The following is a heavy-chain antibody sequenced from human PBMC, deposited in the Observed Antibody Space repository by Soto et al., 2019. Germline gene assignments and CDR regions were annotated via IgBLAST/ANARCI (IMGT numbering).Heavy chain of an antibody. J-gene: IGHJ3*02. CDR1: GFTFSSYA. D-gene: IGHD4-17*01. Sequence: GGSLRLSCAASGFTFSSYAMSWVRQAPGKGLEWVSAISGRGCSTYYGDSVKGRFTVTRQNSKNTLYLQMNRLRAEHKAVYYCAKDFGYDGDFYAIDIWGQGIMVNVSS. CDR3: AKDFGYDGDFYAIDI. V-gene: IGHV3-23*01. CDR2: ISGRGCST.